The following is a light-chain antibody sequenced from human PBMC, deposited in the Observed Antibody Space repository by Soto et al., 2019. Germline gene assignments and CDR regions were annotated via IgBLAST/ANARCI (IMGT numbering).Light chain of an antibody. CDR2: SNN. V-gene: IGLV1-44*01. CDR3: AAWDDSLNGYV. CDR1: SSNIGSNT. Sequence: QSVLTQPPSASGTPGQRVTISCSGSSSNIGSNTVNWYQQLPGTAPKLRIYSNNQRPSGVPDRFSSSKSGTSASLAISGLQSEDEADYYCAAWDDSLNGYVFGTGTKLTVL. J-gene: IGLJ1*01.